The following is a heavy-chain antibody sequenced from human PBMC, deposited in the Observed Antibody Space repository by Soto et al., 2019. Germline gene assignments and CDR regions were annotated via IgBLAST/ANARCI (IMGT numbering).Heavy chain of an antibody. CDR2: IYTSGST. CDR3: ARGVYYYESSGYYYGLSWYFDL. V-gene: IGHV4-4*07. CDR1: GGSINNYY. Sequence: QVQLQESGPGLVKPSETLSLTCTVSGGSINNYYWNWIRQSAGKGLEWIGRIYTSGSTNYNPSLKSRVTMSVDTSKNRFSLKLSSVTAADTAVYYCARGVYYYESSGYYYGLSWYFDLWGRGTLVTVSS. J-gene: IGHJ2*01. D-gene: IGHD3-22*01.